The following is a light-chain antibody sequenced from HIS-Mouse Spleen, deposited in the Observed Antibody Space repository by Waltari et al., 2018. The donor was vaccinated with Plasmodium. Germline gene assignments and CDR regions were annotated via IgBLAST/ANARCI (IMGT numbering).Light chain of an antibody. CDR2: DFS. Sequence: QSALTQPRPVSGSPGPSVPIPCTGTSRDVGGYNYVSWYQQHPGQAPKLMIYDFSKRPSGVPDRFSGSKSGNTASLTISGLQAEDEADYYCCSYAGSYTDVFGTGTKVTVL. J-gene: IGLJ1*01. CDR3: CSYAGSYTDV. CDR1: SRDVGGYNY. V-gene: IGLV2-11*01.